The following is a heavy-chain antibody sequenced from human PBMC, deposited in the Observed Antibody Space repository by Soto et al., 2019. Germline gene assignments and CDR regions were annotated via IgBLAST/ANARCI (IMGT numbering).Heavy chain of an antibody. CDR2: IYHSGST. J-gene: IGHJ5*02. CDR1: GYSISSGYY. Sequence: SETLSLTCAVSGYSISSGYYWGWIRQPPGKGLEWIGSIYHSGSTYYNPSLKSRVTISVDTSKNQFSLKLSSVTAADTAVYYCPRVVGGATSTWGQGTLVTVSS. V-gene: IGHV4-38-2*01. D-gene: IGHD1-26*01. CDR3: PRVVGGATST.